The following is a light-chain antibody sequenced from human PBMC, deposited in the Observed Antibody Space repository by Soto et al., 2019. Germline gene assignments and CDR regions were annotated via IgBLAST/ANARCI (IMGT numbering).Light chain of an antibody. J-gene: IGKJ5*01. CDR1: QSVSSN. Sequence: EIVMTQSPATLSVSPGERATLSYRASQSVSSNLAWYQQKPGQAPRLLIYGASTRATGVAARFSGSGSGTEFTLTISSLQSEDIAVYDCQQYDNWPITFGQGTRLEIK. V-gene: IGKV3-15*01. CDR2: GAS. CDR3: QQYDNWPIT.